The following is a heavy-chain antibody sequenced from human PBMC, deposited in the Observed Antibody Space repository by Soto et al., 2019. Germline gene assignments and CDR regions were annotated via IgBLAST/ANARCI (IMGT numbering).Heavy chain of an antibody. Sequence: GESLKISCKGSGYSFTSYWIGWVRQMPGKGLEWMGIIYPGDSDTRYSPSFQGQVTISADKSISTAYLQWSSLKASDTAMYYCARLDYDILTGRNYYYYYGMDVWGQGTTVTVSS. CDR3: ARLDYDILTGRNYYYYYGMDV. CDR1: GYSFTSYW. CDR2: IYPGDSDT. D-gene: IGHD3-9*01. V-gene: IGHV5-51*01. J-gene: IGHJ6*02.